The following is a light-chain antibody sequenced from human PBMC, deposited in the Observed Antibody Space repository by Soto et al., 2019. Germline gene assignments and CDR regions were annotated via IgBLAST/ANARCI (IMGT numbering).Light chain of an antibody. J-gene: IGKJ1*01. CDR1: ETILYTPNNNNY. Sequence: DIVMTQSPDSLAVSLGERATINCKSSETILYTPNNNNYLAWFQKKPGQPPRLLIYWASTRQSGVPDRFSGSGSGTEFTLTSSSLHAEDVAVYYCQQYYNTFPTFGQGTKVEIK. V-gene: IGKV4-1*01. CDR2: WAS. CDR3: QQYYNTFPT.